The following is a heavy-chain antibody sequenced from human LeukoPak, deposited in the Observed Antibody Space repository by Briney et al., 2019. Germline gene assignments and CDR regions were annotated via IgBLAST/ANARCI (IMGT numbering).Heavy chain of an antibody. Sequence: ASVKVSCKASGYTFTSYYMHWVRQAPGQGLEWMGIINPSGGSTSYAQTFQGRVTMTRDTSTSTVYMELSSLRSEDTAVYYCARGFVVVAGPYGMDVWGQGTTVTVSS. J-gene: IGHJ6*02. CDR2: INPSGGST. CDR3: ARGFVVVAGPYGMDV. D-gene: IGHD2-15*01. V-gene: IGHV1-46*01. CDR1: GYTFTSYY.